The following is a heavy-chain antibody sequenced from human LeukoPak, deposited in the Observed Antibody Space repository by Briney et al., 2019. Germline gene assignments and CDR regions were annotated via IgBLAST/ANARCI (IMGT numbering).Heavy chain of an antibody. Sequence: GESLKISCKGSGYSFTSYWIGWVRQMPGKGLEWMGIIYPGDSDPRYSPSFQGQVTISADKSISTAYLQWSSLKASDTAMYYCARLTGYCSSTSCYPGAFDIWGQGTMVTVSS. CDR1: GYSFTSYW. CDR2: IYPGDSDP. V-gene: IGHV5-51*01. J-gene: IGHJ3*02. CDR3: ARLTGYCSSTSCYPGAFDI. D-gene: IGHD2-2*01.